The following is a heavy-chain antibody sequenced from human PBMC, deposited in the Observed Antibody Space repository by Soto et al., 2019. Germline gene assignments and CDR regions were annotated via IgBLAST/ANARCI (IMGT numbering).Heavy chain of an antibody. J-gene: IGHJ4*02. CDR1: GFTFSSYA. V-gene: IGHV3-64D*06. CDR2: VRGNGDPP. D-gene: IGHD5-12*01. Sequence: VGSLRLSCSASGFTFSSYAMHWVRQAPGKRLEYVSGVRGNGDPPFYADSVKGRFTISRDNSKNTLYIQMSSLSADDTAVYYCVKSRGGNNFDFFDWGQGALVTVSS. CDR3: VKSRGGNNFDFFD.